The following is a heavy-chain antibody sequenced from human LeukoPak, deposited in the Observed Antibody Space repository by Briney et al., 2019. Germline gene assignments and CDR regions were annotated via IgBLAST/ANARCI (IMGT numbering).Heavy chain of an antibody. Sequence: QPGGSLRLSCAASGFTFSTYSTNWVRQAPGKGQEWVSYISSSSSTIYYADSVKGRFTISRDNAKNSLYLQMNSLRAEDTAVYYCARGSTYYDSSGQVPFDYWGQGTLVTVSS. CDR1: GFTFSTYS. V-gene: IGHV3-48*01. D-gene: IGHD3-22*01. CDR3: ARGSTYYDSSGQVPFDY. CDR2: ISSSSSTI. J-gene: IGHJ4*02.